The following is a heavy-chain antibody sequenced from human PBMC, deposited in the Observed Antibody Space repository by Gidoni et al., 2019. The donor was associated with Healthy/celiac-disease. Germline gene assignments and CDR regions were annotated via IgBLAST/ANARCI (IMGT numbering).Heavy chain of an antibody. J-gene: IGHJ6*02. CDR2: IYWNDDK. CDR1: GFSLSTSGVG. Sequence: QITLKESGPTLVKPTQTLPLTCTFSGFSLSTSGVGVGWIRQPPGKALEWLALIYWNDDKRYSPSLKSRLTITKDTSKNQVVLTMTNMDPVDTATYYCAHSGYYYGSGTPWDGMDVWGQGTTVTVSS. V-gene: IGHV2-5*01. CDR3: AHSGYYYGSGTPWDGMDV. D-gene: IGHD3-10*01.